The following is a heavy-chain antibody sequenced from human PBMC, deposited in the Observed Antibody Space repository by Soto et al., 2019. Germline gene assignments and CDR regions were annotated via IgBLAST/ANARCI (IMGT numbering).Heavy chain of an antibody. CDR1: GFTFSSYS. V-gene: IGHV3-48*01. Sequence: GGSLRLSCAASGFTFSSYSMNWVRQAPGKGLEWVSYISSSSSTIYYADSVKGRFTISRDNAKNSLYLQMNSLRAEDTAVYYCARGAAFYCSGGSCLDAFDIWGQGTMVTVSS. CDR3: ARGAAFYCSGGSCLDAFDI. CDR2: ISSSSSTI. D-gene: IGHD2-15*01. J-gene: IGHJ3*02.